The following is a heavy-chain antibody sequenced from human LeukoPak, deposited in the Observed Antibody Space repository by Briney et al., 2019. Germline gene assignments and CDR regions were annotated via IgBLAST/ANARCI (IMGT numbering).Heavy chain of an antibody. CDR1: GFTVSSNY. CDR2: IYSGGST. Sequence: GGSLRLSCAASGFTVSSNYMSWVRQAPGKGLEWVSVIYSGGSTYYADSVKGRFTISRDNSKNTLYLQMNGLRAEDTAVYYCARARYYDSSGYGYYFDYWGQGTLVTVSS. CDR3: ARARYYDSSGYGYYFDY. J-gene: IGHJ4*02. D-gene: IGHD3-22*01. V-gene: IGHV3-66*01.